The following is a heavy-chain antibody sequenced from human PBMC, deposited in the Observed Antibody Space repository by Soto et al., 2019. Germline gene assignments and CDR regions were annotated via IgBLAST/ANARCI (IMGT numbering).Heavy chain of an antibody. CDR1: GGSISSGGYY. Sequence: SETLSLTCTVSGGSISSGGYYWSWIRQHPGKGLEWIGYIYYSGSTYYNPSLKSRVTISVDTSKNQFSLKLSSVTAADTAVYYCARGAVLRFLEWLPNDYYYYVMDVWGQGTTVTVSS. V-gene: IGHV4-31*03. J-gene: IGHJ6*02. D-gene: IGHD3-3*01. CDR3: ARGAVLRFLEWLPNDYYYYVMDV. CDR2: IYYSGST.